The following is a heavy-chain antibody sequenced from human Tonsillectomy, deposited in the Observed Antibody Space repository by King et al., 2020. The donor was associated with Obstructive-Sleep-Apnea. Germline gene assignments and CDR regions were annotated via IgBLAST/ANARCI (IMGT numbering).Heavy chain of an antibody. V-gene: IGHV3-30*02. CDR3: AKAPVGRGAFDY. D-gene: IGHD1-26*01. CDR1: GFTFISYG. CDR2: IRYDGSNK. Sequence: VQLVESGGGVVQPGRALRLSCAASGFTFISYGMHLVRQAPGKGLEWVAFIRYDGSNKYYADSVKGRFTISRDNSKNTLYLQMNSLRAEDTAVYYCAKAPVGRGAFDYWGQGTLVTVSS. J-gene: IGHJ4*02.